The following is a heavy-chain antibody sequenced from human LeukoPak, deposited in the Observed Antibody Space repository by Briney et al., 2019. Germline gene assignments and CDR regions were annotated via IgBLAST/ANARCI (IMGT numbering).Heavy chain of an antibody. D-gene: IGHD2/OR15-2a*01. CDR1: GNYW. CDR3: VSFYETY. J-gene: IGHJ4*02. V-gene: IGHV3-74*01. CDR2: INSDGSWT. Sequence: GGSLRLSCAASGNYWMHWDRQAPGKGLVWVSHINSDGSWTSYADSVKGRFTISKDNAKNTVYLQMNSLRAEDTAVYYCVSFYETYWGRGTLVTVSS.